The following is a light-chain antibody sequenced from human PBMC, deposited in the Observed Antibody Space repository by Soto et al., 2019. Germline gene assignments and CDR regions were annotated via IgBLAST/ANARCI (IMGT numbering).Light chain of an antibody. CDR3: QQRSNWPWT. CDR2: DAS. J-gene: IGKJ3*01. Sequence: EIVLTQSPGTLSLSPGERATLSCRASQTVRNNYLAWYQQKPGQPPRLLIYDASNRATGIPARFSGSGSGTDFTLTISSLEPEDFAVYYCQQRSNWPWTFGPGTRWIS. CDR1: QTVRNNY. V-gene: IGKV3-11*01.